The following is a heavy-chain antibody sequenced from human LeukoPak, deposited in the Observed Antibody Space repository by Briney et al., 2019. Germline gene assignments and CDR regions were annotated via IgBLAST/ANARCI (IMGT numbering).Heavy chain of an antibody. CDR1: VFTISNYG. CDR3: TKGDGGWYPIDY. CDR2: INENAANT. D-gene: IGHD6-19*01. J-gene: IGHJ4*01. V-gene: IGHV3-23*01. Sequence: GASLRLSCAASVFTISNYGMSWVRQAPGKGLEWVSTINENAANTHYADSVKGRFTISRDNSKNTLLLQMNSLRADDTALYYCTKGDGGWYPIDYWGHGTLVIVSS.